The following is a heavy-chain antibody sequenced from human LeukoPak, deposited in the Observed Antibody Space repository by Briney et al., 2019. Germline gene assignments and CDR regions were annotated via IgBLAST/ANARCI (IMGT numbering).Heavy chain of an antibody. V-gene: IGHV3-21*01. J-gene: IGHJ4*02. Sequence: GGSLRLSCAASGFTFSSYNMNWVRQAPGKGLEWVSSISSSSSYIYYADSVKGRFTISRDNAKNSLYLQMNSLRAEDTAVYYCAREGGFWSGYHDYWGQGTLVAVSS. CDR1: GFTFSSYN. CDR2: ISSSSSYI. CDR3: AREGGFWSGYHDY. D-gene: IGHD3-3*01.